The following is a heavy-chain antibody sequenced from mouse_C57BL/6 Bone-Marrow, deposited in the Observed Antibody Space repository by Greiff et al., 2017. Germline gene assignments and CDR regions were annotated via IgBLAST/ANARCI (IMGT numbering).Heavy chain of an antibody. J-gene: IGHJ4*01. CDR3: ARGDDGMDYYAMDY. Sequence: QVQLQQPGAELVRPGTSVKLSCKASGYTFTSYWMHWVKQRPGQGLEWIGVIDPSDSYTNYNQKFKGKATLTVDTSSSTAYMQLSRLTSEDSAVYYCARGDDGMDYYAMDYWGQGTSVTVSS. D-gene: IGHD2-3*01. V-gene: IGHV1-59*01. CDR2: IDPSDSYT. CDR1: GYTFTSYW.